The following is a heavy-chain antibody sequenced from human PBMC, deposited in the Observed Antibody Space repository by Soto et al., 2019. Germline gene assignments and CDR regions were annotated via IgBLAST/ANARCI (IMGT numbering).Heavy chain of an antibody. D-gene: IGHD2-8*02. CDR1: GFIFSSHW. CDR3: ARDRPEVLNPTDHPMFDY. CDR2: IKSDGSST. V-gene: IGHV3-74*01. Sequence: EVQLVESGGGLVQPEGSLRLSCAASGFIFSSHWMHWVRQDPVRGLVWVARIKSDGSSTAYADSVKGRFTISRDNAKNTLYLQMNSLRVEDTAVYYCARDRPEVLNPTDHPMFDYWGQGTLVTVSS. J-gene: IGHJ4*02.